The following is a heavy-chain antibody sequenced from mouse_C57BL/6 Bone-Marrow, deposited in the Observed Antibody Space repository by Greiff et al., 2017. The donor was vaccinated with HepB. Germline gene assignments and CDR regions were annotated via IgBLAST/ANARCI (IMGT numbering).Heavy chain of an antibody. CDR3: VRQGYGSSSHWYFDV. D-gene: IGHD1-1*01. V-gene: IGHV10-1*01. Sequence: EVKLMESGGGLVQPKGSLKLSCAASGFSFNTYAMNWVRQAPGKGLEWVARIRSKSNNYATYYADSVKDRFTISRDDSESMLYLQMNNLKTEDTAMYYCVRQGYGSSSHWYFDVWGTGTTVTVSS. CDR2: IRSKSNNYAT. CDR1: GFSFNTYA. J-gene: IGHJ1*03.